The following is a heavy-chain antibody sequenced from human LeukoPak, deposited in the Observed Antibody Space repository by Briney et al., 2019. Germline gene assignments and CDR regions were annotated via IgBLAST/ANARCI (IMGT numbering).Heavy chain of an antibody. CDR2: IYYSGST. J-gene: IGHJ5*02. Sequence: SETLSLTCTVSGCSISSYYWSWIRQPPGKGLEWVGYIYYSGSTTYNPSLKSRVTISVDTSKNQFSLKLSSVTAADTAVYYCARDLKGATISGWFDPWGQGTLVTVSS. D-gene: IGHD1-26*01. CDR3: ARDLKGATISGWFDP. V-gene: IGHV4-59*01. CDR1: GCSISSYY.